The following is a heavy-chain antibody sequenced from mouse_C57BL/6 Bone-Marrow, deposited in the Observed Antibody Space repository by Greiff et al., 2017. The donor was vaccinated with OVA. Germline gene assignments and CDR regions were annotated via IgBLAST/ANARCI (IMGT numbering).Heavy chain of an antibody. Sequence: QVQLQQSGPGLAAPSQSLSITCTVSGFSLTSYAISWVRQPPGKGLEWLGVIWPGGGTNYKSALKSRLSISKDNSKSQVVLKMNSLQTDDTARYYCARVQTVRSRYFDVWGTGTTVTVSS. J-gene: IGHJ1*03. CDR2: IWPGGGT. V-gene: IGHV2-9-1*01. CDR3: ARVQTVRSRYFDV. D-gene: IGHD1-1*01. CDR1: GFSLTSYA.